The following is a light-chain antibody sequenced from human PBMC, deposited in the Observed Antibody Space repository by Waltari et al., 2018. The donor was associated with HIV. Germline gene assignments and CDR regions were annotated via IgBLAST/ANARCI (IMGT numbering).Light chain of an antibody. CDR2: EVS. J-gene: IGLJ3*02. CDR1: SSDVGSCNL. CDR3: CSYAGSSTWV. V-gene: IGLV2-23*02. Sequence: QSALTQPASVSGSPGQSIPLSCTGTSSDVGSCNLVPWYQQHPGKAPKLMIYEVSKRPSGVSNRFSGSKSGNTASLTISGLQAEDEADYYCCSYAGSSTWVFGGGTKLTVL.